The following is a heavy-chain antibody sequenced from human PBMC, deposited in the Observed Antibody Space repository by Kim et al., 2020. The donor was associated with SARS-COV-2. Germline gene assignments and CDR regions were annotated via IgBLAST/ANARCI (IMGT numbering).Heavy chain of an antibody. CDR3: AKGAVIWFGELRFYYYYYYGMDV. J-gene: IGHJ6*02. Sequence: GGSLRLSCAASGFTFSSYGMHWVRQAPGKGLEWVAVISYDGSNKYYADSVKGRFTISRDNSKNTLYLQMNSLRAEDTAVYYCAKGAVIWFGELRFYYYYYYGMDVWGQGTTVTVSS. CDR2: ISYDGSNK. D-gene: IGHD3-10*01. CDR1: GFTFSSYG. V-gene: IGHV3-30*18.